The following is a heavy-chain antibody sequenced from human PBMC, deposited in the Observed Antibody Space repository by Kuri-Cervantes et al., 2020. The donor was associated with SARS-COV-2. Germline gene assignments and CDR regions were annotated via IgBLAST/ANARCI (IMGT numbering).Heavy chain of an antibody. D-gene: IGHD3-3*01. CDR2: IYHSGST. Sequence: SETLSLTCAVSGGSISSSNWWSWVRQPPGKGLEWIGEIYHSGSTNYNPSLKSRVTISVGKSKNQFSLKLSSVTAADTAVYYCARDWAPGFWSGYEDYWGQGTLVTVSS. J-gene: IGHJ4*02. CDR1: GGSISSSNW. CDR3: ARDWAPGFWSGYEDY. V-gene: IGHV4-4*02.